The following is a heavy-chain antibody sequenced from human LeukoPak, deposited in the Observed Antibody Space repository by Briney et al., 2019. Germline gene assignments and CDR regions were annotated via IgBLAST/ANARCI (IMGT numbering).Heavy chain of an antibody. J-gene: IGHJ4*02. CDR3: AREEYEHNYGTTHYFGY. D-gene: IGHD5-18*01. CDR2: IYAGGST. V-gene: IGHV3-66*01. Sequence: GGSLRLSCAASEFIVSSNYMSWVRQAPGKGLEWVSIIYAGGSTYYADSVKGRFIVSRDNSKSTLYLQMNSLRAEDTAVYYCAREEYEHNYGTTHYFGYWGQGTLVTVSS. CDR1: EFIVSSNY.